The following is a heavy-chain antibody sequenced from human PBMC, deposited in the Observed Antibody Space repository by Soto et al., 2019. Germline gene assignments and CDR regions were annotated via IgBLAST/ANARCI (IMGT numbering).Heavy chain of an antibody. D-gene: IGHD1-26*01. CDR3: ATQEVGGSYVYTFDP. CDR2: IYYSGST. J-gene: IGHJ5*02. V-gene: IGHV4-39*01. CDR1: GGSISSSNYY. Sequence: PSETLSLTCTVSGGSISSSNYYWGWIRQAPGKGLEWIGSIYYSGSTYYNPSLKSRVTISVDTSKNQFSLKLSSVTAADTAVYYCATQEVGGSYVYTFDPWGQGTLVTVSS.